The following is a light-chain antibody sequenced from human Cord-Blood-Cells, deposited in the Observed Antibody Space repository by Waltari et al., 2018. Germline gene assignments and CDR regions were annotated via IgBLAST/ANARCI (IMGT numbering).Light chain of an antibody. J-gene: IGLJ2*01. Sequence: SSELTQDPAVSVALGQTVRITCKGDILRSYYASWYQQKQGQAPVLVTYGKNNRPSGIPDRYSGSSSVHTASLTITRSPSADEADYDSNSRDSTGNHLVFGGGTKLTVL. CDR2: GKN. V-gene: IGLV3-19*01. CDR1: ILRSYY. CDR3: NSRDSTGNHLV.